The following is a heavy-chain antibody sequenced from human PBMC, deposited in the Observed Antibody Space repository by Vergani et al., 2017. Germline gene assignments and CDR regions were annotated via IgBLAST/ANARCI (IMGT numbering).Heavy chain of an antibody. J-gene: IGHJ4*02. CDR1: GFTFSACP. D-gene: IGHD3-22*01. CDR3: ARLSYDTTPCRQGGYDC. V-gene: IGHV3-23*01. CDR2: ISARYPST. Sequence: EVQLLQSGGGVIQPGGSVRLSCAASGFTFSACPMTWVRQAPGKGLEWVSAISARYPSTYYADSVKGRFTISRDNSKNMLYLQMNSLRAEDTAVYYCARLSYDTTPCRQGGYDCWGQGTLVSVSS.